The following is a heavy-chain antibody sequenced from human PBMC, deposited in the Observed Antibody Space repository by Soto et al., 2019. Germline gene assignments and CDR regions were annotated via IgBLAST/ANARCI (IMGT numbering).Heavy chain of an antibody. V-gene: IGHV4-34*01. D-gene: IGHD6-19*01. Sequence: QVQLQQWGAGLLKPSETLSLTCAVYGGSFSGYYWSWIRQPPGKGLEWIGEINHSGSTNYNPSLKSRVTISVGTSKNQFSLKLSSVTAADTAVYYCARGAAVAGTYYYYYMDVWGKGTTVTVSS. J-gene: IGHJ6*03. CDR1: GGSFSGYY. CDR2: INHSGST. CDR3: ARGAAVAGTYYYYYMDV.